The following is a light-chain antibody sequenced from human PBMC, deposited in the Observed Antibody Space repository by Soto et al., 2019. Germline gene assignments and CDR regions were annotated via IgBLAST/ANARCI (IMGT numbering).Light chain of an antibody. J-gene: IGLJ1*01. Sequence: QSVLTQPTSVSGSPGQSISISCTGNHNDIGTYDYVSWYQQHPGRAPRLLIHGVTNRPSGVSSRFSGSKSDYTASLTISGLQAEDEADYYCSSYTTAFFYVFGTGTKVTVL. CDR1: HNDIGTYDY. CDR3: SSYTTAFFYV. V-gene: IGLV2-14*01. CDR2: GVT.